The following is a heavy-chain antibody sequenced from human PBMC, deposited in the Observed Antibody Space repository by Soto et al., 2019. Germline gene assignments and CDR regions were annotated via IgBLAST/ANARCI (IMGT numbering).Heavy chain of an antibody. CDR3: ARSPTRGYANHDAFDI. CDR1: GGTFSSYA. Sequence: QVQLVQSGAEVKKPGSSVKVSCKASGGTFSSYAISWVRQAPGQGIEWMGGIIPIFGTANYAQKFQGRVTITADESTSTAYMELSSLRSEDTAVYYCARSPTRGYANHDAFDIWGQGTMVTVSS. D-gene: IGHD2-2*01. J-gene: IGHJ3*02. CDR2: IIPIFGTA. V-gene: IGHV1-69*01.